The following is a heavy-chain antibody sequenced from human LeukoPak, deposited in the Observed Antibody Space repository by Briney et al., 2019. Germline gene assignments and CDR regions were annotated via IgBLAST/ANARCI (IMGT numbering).Heavy chain of an antibody. CDR2: IYNGGST. D-gene: IGHD2-15*01. J-gene: IGHJ4*02. Sequence: SETLSLTCTASGASISNYYWNWVRQPAGKGPEWLGRIYNGGSTNYNSSLRSRIAMSLDTSKNQFSLKLTTVTAADTAVYYCARFGGSGDTRGYFDNWGQGTLVTVSS. V-gene: IGHV4-4*07. CDR1: GASISNYY. CDR3: ARFGGSGDTRGYFDN.